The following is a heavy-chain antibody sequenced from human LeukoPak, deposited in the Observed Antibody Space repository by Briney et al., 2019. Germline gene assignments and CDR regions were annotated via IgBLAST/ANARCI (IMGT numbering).Heavy chain of an antibody. CDR2: ISSSSSTI. CDR3: ASRDVNTGEQWLPHFDY. CDR1: GFTFSSYS. J-gene: IGHJ4*02. D-gene: IGHD6-19*01. Sequence: PGGSLRLSCAASGFTFSSYSMNWVRQAPGKGLEWVSYISSSSSTIYYADSVKGRFTISRDNAKNSLYLQMNSLRAEDTAVYYCASRDVNTGEQWLPHFDYWGQGTLVTVSS. V-gene: IGHV3-48*01.